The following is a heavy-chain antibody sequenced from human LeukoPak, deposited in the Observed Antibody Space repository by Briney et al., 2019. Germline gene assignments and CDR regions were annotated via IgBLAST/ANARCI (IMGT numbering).Heavy chain of an antibody. CDR1: GFTFDDYT. CDR3: AKDKQRHFDY. CDR2: ISWDGGST. V-gene: IGHV3-43*01. Sequence: PGGSLRLSCAASGFTFDDYTMHWVRQAPGKGLEWVSLISWDGGSTYYADSVKGRFTISRDNSKNSLYLQMNSLRTEDTALYYCAKDKQRHFDYWGQGTLVTVSS. D-gene: IGHD6-19*01. J-gene: IGHJ4*02.